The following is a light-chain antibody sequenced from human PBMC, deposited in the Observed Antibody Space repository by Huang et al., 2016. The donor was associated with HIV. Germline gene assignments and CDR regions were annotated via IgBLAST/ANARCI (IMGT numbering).Light chain of an antibody. CDR2: GAS. J-gene: IGKJ2*01. CDR3: QQYNNWPFT. CDR1: QSVSTN. V-gene: IGKV3-15*01. Sequence: ETVMTQSPATLSVSPGEGATLSCRASQSVSTNLAWYQQKPGQAPRLLIYGASTRATVFPARFSGSGSGSEFSLTISSLRSEDFAVYYCQQYNNWPFTFGQGTKLEIK.